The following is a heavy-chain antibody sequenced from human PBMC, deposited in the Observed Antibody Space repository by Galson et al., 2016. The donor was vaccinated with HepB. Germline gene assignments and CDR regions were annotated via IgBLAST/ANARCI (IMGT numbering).Heavy chain of an antibody. Sequence: PALVKPTQTLTLTCTFSGFSLSTSGVGVGWIRQPPGKALEWLALIYWDDDKRYRPSLKSRLTITKDTSKNQVVLTVTDIDPVDTATYHCAHSLYYYGSGSYSFDLWGRGTLVTVSS. CDR1: GFSLSTSGVG. D-gene: IGHD3-10*01. CDR3: AHSLYYYGSGSYSFDL. V-gene: IGHV2-5*02. J-gene: IGHJ2*01. CDR2: IYWDDDK.